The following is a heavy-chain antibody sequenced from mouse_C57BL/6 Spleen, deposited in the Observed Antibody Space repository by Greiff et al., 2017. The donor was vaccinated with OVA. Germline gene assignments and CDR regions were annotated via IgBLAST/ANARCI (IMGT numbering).Heavy chain of an antibody. CDR1: GFSLTSYG. D-gene: IGHD2-3*01. CDR2: IWSGGST. CDR3: ARKGYDPETGFAY. V-gene: IGHV2-2*01. J-gene: IGHJ3*01. Sequence: VQLKESGPGLVQPSQSLSITCTVSGFSLTSYGVHWVRQSPGKGLEWLGVIWSGGSTDYNAAFISRLSISKDNSKSQVFFKMNSRQADDTDIYYWARKGYDPETGFAYWGQGTLVTVSA.